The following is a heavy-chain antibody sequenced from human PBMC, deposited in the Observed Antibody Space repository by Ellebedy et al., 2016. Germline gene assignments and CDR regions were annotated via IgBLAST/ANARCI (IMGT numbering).Heavy chain of an antibody. CDR2: IIPMFGTP. J-gene: IGHJ6*02. V-gene: IGHV1-69*13. D-gene: IGHD2-21*02. CDR1: AGTFSSYA. Sequence: SVKVSXXASAGTFSSYAFSWVRQAPGQGLEWMGGIIPMFGTPNYAQKFQGRVRITADASTRTVYMDLSSLSSEDTAVYYCARTVVVTAIQYYYYGMDVWGQGTTVTVSS. CDR3: ARTVVVTAIQYYYYGMDV.